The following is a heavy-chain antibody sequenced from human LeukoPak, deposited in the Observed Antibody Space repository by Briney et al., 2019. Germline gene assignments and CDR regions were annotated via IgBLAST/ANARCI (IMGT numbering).Heavy chain of an antibody. D-gene: IGHD5-12*01. CDR3: ATYSGYDHNWFDP. Sequence: ASVKVSCKASGYTFTCYYMHWVPHAPAQGLEWMGWINPNSGGTNYAQKFQRRVTMTRDTSISTAYMELSRLRSDDTAVYYCATYSGYDHNWFDPWGQGTLVTVSS. CDR1: GYTFTCYY. CDR2: INPNSGGT. V-gene: IGHV1-2*02. J-gene: IGHJ5*02.